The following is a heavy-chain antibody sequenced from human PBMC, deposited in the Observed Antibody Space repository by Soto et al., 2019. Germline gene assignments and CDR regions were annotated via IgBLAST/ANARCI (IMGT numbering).Heavy chain of an antibody. J-gene: IGHJ6*02. Sequence: QVRLQESGPGLVKPWETLSLTCSVSGGSMSTYYWSWIRQPAGKGLECIGRIYSSGGTNYNPSLEGRVTLSVDTSKKKISLKLNSVTAADTAVYYCARGAVAGVDYGMDVWGQGTTVTVSS. CDR2: IYSSGGT. D-gene: IGHD6-19*01. CDR1: GGSMSTYY. V-gene: IGHV4-4*07. CDR3: ARGAVAGVDYGMDV.